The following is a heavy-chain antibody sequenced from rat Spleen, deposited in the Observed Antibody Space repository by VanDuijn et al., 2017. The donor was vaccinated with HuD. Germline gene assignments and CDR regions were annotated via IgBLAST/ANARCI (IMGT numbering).Heavy chain of an antibody. CDR1: GFTFSNYY. D-gene: IGHD1-1*01. Sequence: EVQLVESGGGLVQPGRSMKLSCAASGFTFSNYYMAWVRQAPTKGLEWVASISYDGSSTYYRDSVKGRFTISRDNAKSTLYLQMDSLRSEDTATYYCAKEGRTVADYWGQGVMVTVSS. V-gene: IGHV5-20*01. CDR3: AKEGRTVADY. J-gene: IGHJ2*01. CDR2: ISYDGSST.